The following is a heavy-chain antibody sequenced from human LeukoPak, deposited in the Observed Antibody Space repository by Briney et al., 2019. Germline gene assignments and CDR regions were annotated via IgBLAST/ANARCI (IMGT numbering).Heavy chain of an antibody. V-gene: IGHV4-59*01. CDR2: IYYSGST. D-gene: IGHD2-2*02. CDR3: ARDGGLYCSSTSCYTGLVGAFDI. J-gene: IGHJ3*02. Sequence: SETLSLTCTVSGGSISSYYWSWIRQPPGKGLEWIGYIYYSGSTNYNPSLKSRVTISVDTSKNQFSLKLSSVTAADTAVYYCARDGGLYCSSTSCYTGLVGAFDIWGQGTMVTVSS. CDR1: GGSISSYY.